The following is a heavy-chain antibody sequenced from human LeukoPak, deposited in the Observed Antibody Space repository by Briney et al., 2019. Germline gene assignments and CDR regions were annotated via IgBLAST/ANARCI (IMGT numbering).Heavy chain of an antibody. CDR2: ISYDGSNK. V-gene: IGHV3-30*18. J-gene: IGHJ4*02. CDR1: GFTFSSYG. Sequence: GGSLRLSCAASGFTFSSYGMHWVRQAPGKGLEWVAVISYDGSNKYYADSVKGRFTISRDNSKNTLYLQMNSLRAEDTAVYYCAKVMAGTRGPFDYWGQGTLVTVSS. CDR3: AKVMAGTRGPFDY. D-gene: IGHD6-19*01.